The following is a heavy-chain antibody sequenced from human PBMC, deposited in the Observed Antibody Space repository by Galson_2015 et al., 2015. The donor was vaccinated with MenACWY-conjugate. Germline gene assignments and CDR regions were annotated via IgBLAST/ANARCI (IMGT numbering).Heavy chain of an antibody. V-gene: IGHV3-74*01. Sequence: SLRLSCAASGFTFSNYWMHWVRHAPGKGLVWVSRINGDGRSTSYGDSVKGRFTTSRDNAKNTLFLQMNSLRVEDTAVYYCARGVNLASMAGYWGQGTLVAVSS. CDR2: INGDGRST. CDR1: GFTFSNYW. CDR3: ARGVNLASMAGY. J-gene: IGHJ4*02. D-gene: IGHD3-3*02.